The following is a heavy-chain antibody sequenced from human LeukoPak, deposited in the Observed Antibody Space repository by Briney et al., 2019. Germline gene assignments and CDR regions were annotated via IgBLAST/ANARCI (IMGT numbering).Heavy chain of an antibody. J-gene: IGHJ5*02. V-gene: IGHV5-51*01. CDR2: INPGDSDT. Sequence: GESLKISCQASGYSFTSSWIGWARQMPGKGLEWMAIINPGDSDTRYSPSFQGQVTISADKSISTVYLQWGSLKASDTAMYYCARHLADYYDSGGYPLDPWGQGTRVTVSS. CDR1: GYSFTSSW. CDR3: ARHLADYYDSGGYPLDP. D-gene: IGHD3-22*01.